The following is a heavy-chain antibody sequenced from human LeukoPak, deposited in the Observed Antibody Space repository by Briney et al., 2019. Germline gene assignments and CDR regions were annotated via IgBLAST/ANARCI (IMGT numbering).Heavy chain of an antibody. Sequence: GGSLRLSCAASGFTFDDYAMHWVRQAPGKGLEWVANIKEDGSETYYVDSVKGRFTISRDNDKNTLYLQMNSLRAEDTAVYYCEAYGSVWGQGTLVIVSS. CDR1: GFTFDDYA. J-gene: IGHJ4*02. D-gene: IGHD3-10*01. CDR3: EAYGSV. CDR2: IKEDGSET. V-gene: IGHV3-7*03.